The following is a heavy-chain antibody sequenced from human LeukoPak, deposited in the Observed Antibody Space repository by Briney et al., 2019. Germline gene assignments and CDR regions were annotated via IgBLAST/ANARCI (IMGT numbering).Heavy chain of an antibody. Sequence: GGSLRLSCAASGFTFSSYAMSWVRQAPGKGLEWVSAISGSGGSTYYADSVKGRFTISRDNSKNTLYLQMNSLRAEDTAVYYCAIYDSSGYYNYWGQGTLVTVSS. J-gene: IGHJ4*02. CDR3: AIYDSSGYYNY. CDR1: GFTFSSYA. D-gene: IGHD3-22*01. CDR2: ISGSGGST. V-gene: IGHV3-23*01.